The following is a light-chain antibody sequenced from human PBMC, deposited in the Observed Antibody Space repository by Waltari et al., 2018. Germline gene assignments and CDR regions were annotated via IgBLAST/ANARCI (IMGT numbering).Light chain of an antibody. CDR3: QHTFETPYS. Sequence: DIQMTQSPSSLSASIGDRVTITCLASENIGIYLNWYQQRTGEAPKLLIYATSTLQTEVPSRFSGSGSRTDFTLTISSLQPEDFATYYCQHTFETPYSFGQGTKLESK. J-gene: IGKJ2*01. CDR2: ATS. V-gene: IGKV1-39*01. CDR1: ENIGIY.